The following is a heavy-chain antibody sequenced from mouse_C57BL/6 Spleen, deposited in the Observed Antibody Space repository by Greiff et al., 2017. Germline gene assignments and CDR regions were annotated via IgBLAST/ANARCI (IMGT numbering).Heavy chain of an antibody. V-gene: IGHV1-26*01. CDR2: INPNNGGT. CDR3: ARVFTTVVATDY. D-gene: IGHD1-1*01. Sequence: EVQLQQSGPELVKPGASVKISCKASGYTFTDYYMNWVKQSHGKSLEWIGDINPNNGGTSYNQKFKGKATLTVDKSSSTAYMELRSLTSEDSAVYYGARVFTTVVATDYWGQGTTLTVSS. CDR1: GYTFTDYY. J-gene: IGHJ2*01.